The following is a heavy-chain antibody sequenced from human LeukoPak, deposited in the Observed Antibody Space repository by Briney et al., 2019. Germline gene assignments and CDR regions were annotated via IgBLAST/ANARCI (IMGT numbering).Heavy chain of an antibody. CDR3: ARAGIMITFGGVNTIFDY. D-gene: IGHD3-16*01. CDR2: IYHSGST. CDR1: GGSISSYY. V-gene: IGHV4-59*12. J-gene: IGHJ4*02. Sequence: PSETLSLTCTVSGGSISSYYWSWIRQPPGKGLEWIGYIYHSGSTYYNPSLKSRVTISVDRSKNQFSLKLSSVTAADTAVYYCARAGIMITFGGVNTIFDYWGQGTLVTVSS.